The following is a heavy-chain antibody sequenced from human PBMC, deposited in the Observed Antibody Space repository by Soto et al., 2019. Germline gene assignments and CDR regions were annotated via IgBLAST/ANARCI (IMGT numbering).Heavy chain of an antibody. CDR3: ARGDATKIVVTTYYGMDG. D-gene: IGHD4-17*01. Sequence: QVQLVQSGAEVKKPGSSVKVSCKASGGSLSNYGISWVRQAPGQGLEWMGGIIPVFGTANYAQKFQGRVTITADESTSRVYMDVTSLRSEDTAVYYCARGDATKIVVTTYYGMDGWGQGTTVTVYS. CDR2: IIPVFGTA. J-gene: IGHJ6*02. CDR1: GGSLSNYG. V-gene: IGHV1-69*12.